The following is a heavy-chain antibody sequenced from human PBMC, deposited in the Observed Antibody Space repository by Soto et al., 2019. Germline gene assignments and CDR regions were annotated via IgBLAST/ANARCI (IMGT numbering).Heavy chain of an antibody. CDR3: ARRPGNWEYYYYGMDV. CDR2: IYPGDSDT. CDR1: GYSFTSYW. Sequence: GESLKISCMGSGYSFTSYWIGWVRQMPGKGLEWMGIIYPGDSDTRYSPSFQGQVTISADKSISTAYLQWSSLKASDTAMYYCARRPGNWEYYYYGMDVWGQGTTVTVSS. D-gene: IGHD1-1*01. V-gene: IGHV5-51*01. J-gene: IGHJ6*02.